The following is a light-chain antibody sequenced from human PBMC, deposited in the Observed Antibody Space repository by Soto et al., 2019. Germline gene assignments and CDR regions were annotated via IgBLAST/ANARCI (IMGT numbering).Light chain of an antibody. Sequence: EIVLTQSPATLSLSPGDRATLSCRASQSIGSYLAWYQQKPGQAPRLLIYDASNRATGMPARFSGSGSGTDFTLTIRSLESEDFAVYFCQHRSNSPPTWTFGQGTKVEIK. CDR1: QSIGSY. V-gene: IGKV3-11*01. CDR2: DAS. CDR3: QHRSNSPPTWT. J-gene: IGKJ1*01.